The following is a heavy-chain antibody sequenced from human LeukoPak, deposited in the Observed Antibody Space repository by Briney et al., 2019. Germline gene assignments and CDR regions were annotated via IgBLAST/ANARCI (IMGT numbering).Heavy chain of an antibody. CDR3: ARENTAMGPLGAWLGYYYYMDV. CDR2: IIPIFGTA. J-gene: IGHJ6*03. Sequence: SVKVSCKASGGTFSSYAISWVRQAPGQGLEWMGGIIPIFGTANYAQKFQGRVTITADGSTSTAYMELSSLRSEDTAVYYCARENTAMGPLGAWLGYYYYMDVWGKGTTVTISS. D-gene: IGHD5-18*01. CDR1: GGTFSSYA. V-gene: IGHV1-69*13.